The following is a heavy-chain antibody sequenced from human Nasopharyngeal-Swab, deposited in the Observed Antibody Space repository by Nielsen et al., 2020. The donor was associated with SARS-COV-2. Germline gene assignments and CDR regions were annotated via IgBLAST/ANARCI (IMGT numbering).Heavy chain of an antibody. CDR2: INHSGST. Sequence: SETLSLTCAVYGGSFSGYYWSWIHQPPGKGLEWIGEINHSGSTNYNPSLKSRVTISVDTSKNQFSLKLSSVTAADTAVYYCARAHVVVVAATLVWDYYYYMDVWGKGTTVTVSS. V-gene: IGHV4-34*01. CDR1: GGSFSGYY. J-gene: IGHJ6*03. CDR3: ARAHVVVVAATLVWDYYYYMDV. D-gene: IGHD2-15*01.